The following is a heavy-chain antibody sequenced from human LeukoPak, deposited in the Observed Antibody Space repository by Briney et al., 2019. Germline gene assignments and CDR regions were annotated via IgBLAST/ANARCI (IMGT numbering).Heavy chain of an antibody. CDR1: GGTFSSYA. J-gene: IGHJ6*03. CDR3: ARSSYSSSSGGYYYYYMDV. CDR2: IIPIFGTA. Sequence: SAKVSCKASGGTFSSYAISWVRQAPGQGLEWMGGIIPIFGTANYAQKFQGRVTITTDESTSTAYMELSSLRSEDTAVYYCARSSYSSSSGGYYYYYMDVWGKGTTVTVSS. D-gene: IGHD6-6*01. V-gene: IGHV1-69*05.